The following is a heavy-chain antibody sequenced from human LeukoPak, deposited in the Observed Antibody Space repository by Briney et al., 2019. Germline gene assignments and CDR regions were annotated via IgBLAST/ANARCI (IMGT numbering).Heavy chain of an antibody. Sequence: PSETLSLTCTVSGGSISSGGYYWSWIRQHPGKGLEWIGYIYYSGSTYYNPSLKSRVTISVDTSKNQFSLKLSSVTAADTAVYYCARDPRTAYCGGDCYPAWGQGTLVTVSS. CDR1: GGSISSGGYY. CDR2: IYYSGST. D-gene: IGHD2-21*02. J-gene: IGHJ5*02. CDR3: ARDPRTAYCGGDCYPA. V-gene: IGHV4-31*03.